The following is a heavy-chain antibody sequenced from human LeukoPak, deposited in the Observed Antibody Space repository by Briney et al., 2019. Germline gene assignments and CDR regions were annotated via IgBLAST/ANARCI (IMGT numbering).Heavy chain of an antibody. CDR1: VRTFSIYA. CDR3: ASPPVPQAAAIDPGYFYYYMDV. J-gene: IGHJ6*03. D-gene: IGHD6-13*01. Sequence: GTSVNVSRKSSVRTFSIYAISWVRQAPGQGLEWVVGIIPIFDTTNYTQKSQGRDTINADKSSTTVYMSSLRSEDTAVYYCASPPVPQAAAIDPGYFYYYMDVWGKGTTVT. V-gene: IGHV1-69*06. CDR2: IIPIFDTT.